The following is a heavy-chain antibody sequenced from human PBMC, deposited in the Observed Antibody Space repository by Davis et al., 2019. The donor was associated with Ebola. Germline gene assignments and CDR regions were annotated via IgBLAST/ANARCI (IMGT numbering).Heavy chain of an antibody. D-gene: IGHD2-2*02. CDR2: NNSDGSST. CDR1: GFTFSSYW. CDR3: ARERPAAIYYYYGMDV. Sequence: GESLKISCAASGFTFSSYWMHWSRQASGKGLLWVSRNNSDGSSTTYADSVKDRFTISRDNAKNTLYLQMNSLRAEDTAVYYCARERPAAIYYYYGMDVWGQGTTVTVSS. J-gene: IGHJ6*02. V-gene: IGHV3-74*01.